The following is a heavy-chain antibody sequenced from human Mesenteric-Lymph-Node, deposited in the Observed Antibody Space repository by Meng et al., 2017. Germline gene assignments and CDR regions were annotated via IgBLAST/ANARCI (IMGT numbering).Heavy chain of an antibody. CDR2: IYHSGNT. D-gene: IGHD2-15*01. V-gene: IGHV4-30-2*01. J-gene: IGHJ5*02. Sequence: RPLHASGPGLSKPSQPPSLTCADSVGSISSGGYSWSWIRQPPGKCLEWIGHIYHSGNTYYNPSLKSRVTMSVDRSKNQFSLKLNSVTAADTAVYFCARGGYDLNWFDPWGQGTLVTVSS. CDR1: VGSISSGGYS. CDR3: ARGGYDLNWFDP.